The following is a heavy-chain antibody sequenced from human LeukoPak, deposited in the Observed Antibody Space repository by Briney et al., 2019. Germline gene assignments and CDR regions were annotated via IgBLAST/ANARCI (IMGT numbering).Heavy chain of an antibody. V-gene: IGHV3-7*01. CDR1: GFTFSTYW. J-gene: IGHJ4*02. CDR2: IKQDGSEK. CDR3: ARSPDGPDY. Sequence: PGGSLRLSCAASGFTFSTYWLTWVRQAPGKGLEWVANIKQDGSEKFYVDSEKGRFTISRDNAKNSLYLQMNSLRAEDTAVYYCARSPDGPDYWGQGTLVTVSS.